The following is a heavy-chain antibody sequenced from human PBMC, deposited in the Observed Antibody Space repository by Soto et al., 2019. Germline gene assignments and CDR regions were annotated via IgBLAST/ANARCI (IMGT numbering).Heavy chain of an antibody. V-gene: IGHV4-4*02. CDR2: IYHSGST. CDR3: ALDSSSSHGGLYYYAMDV. J-gene: IGHJ6*02. D-gene: IGHD6-6*01. Sequence: QVQLQESGPGLVKPSGTLSLTCAVSGGSISSSNWWSWVRQPPGKGLEWIGEIYHSGSTNYNPSRKRRVTISVDKSKNQFSLKLSSVTAADTAVYYCALDSSSSHGGLYYYAMDVWGQGTTVTVSS. CDR1: GGSISSSNW.